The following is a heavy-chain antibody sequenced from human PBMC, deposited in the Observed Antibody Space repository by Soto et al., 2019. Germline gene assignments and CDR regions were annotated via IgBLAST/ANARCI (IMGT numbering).Heavy chain of an antibody. V-gene: IGHV4-59*01. CDR2: IYYSGST. J-gene: IGHJ6*02. Sequence: QVQLQESGPGLVKPSETLSLTCTVSGGSISSYYWSWIRQPPGKGLEWIGYIYYSGSTNYNPSLKSRVTXSXXTSKNQFSLKLSSVTAADTAVYYCAGVEAPYGMDVWGQGTTVTVSS. CDR3: AGVEAPYGMDV. CDR1: GGSISSYY.